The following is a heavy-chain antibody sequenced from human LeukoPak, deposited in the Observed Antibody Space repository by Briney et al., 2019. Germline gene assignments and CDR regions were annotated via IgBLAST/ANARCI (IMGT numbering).Heavy chain of an antibody. CDR3: AKDSRRYCSSTSCYPYFDY. J-gene: IGHJ4*02. V-gene: IGHV3-33*06. CDR2: IWYDGSNR. Sequence: GRSLRLSCAASGFTFSTYGMHWVRQAPGKGLEWVAVIWYDGSNRNYADSVKGRFTISRDNSKNTLYLQMNSLRAEDTAVYYCAKDSRRYCSSTSCYPYFDYWGQGTLVTVSS. D-gene: IGHD2-2*01. CDR1: GFTFSTYG.